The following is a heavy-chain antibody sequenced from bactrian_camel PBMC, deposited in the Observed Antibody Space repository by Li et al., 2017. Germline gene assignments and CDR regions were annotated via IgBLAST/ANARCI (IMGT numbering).Heavy chain of an antibody. Sequence: VQLVESGGGMVQAGGSLRLSCVVSGDLYLTNCLGWFREVPGKEREAVATISRVVSTSYADSVKGRFAISRDNAGGALYLQMNNLEPEDSAMYYCVAARYCKKVTDLDRYREVSGQGTQVTVS. J-gene: IGHJ2*01. V-gene: IGHV3S53*01. CDR3: VAARYCKKVTDLDRYREV. CDR2: ISRVVST. CDR1: GDLYLTNC. D-gene: IGHD1*01.